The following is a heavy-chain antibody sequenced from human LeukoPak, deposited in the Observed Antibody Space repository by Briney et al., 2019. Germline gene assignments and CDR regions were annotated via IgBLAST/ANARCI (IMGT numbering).Heavy chain of an antibody. Sequence: SETLSLTCAVYGGSFSGYYWSWIRQPPGKGLEWIGEINHSGSTNYNPSLKSRVTISVETSKNQFSLKLSSVTAADTAVYYCARGLYYYDSSGYYSASLDYWGQGTLVTVSS. V-gene: IGHV4-34*01. CDR3: ARGLYYYDSSGYYSASLDY. CDR1: GGSFSGYY. J-gene: IGHJ4*02. D-gene: IGHD3-22*01. CDR2: INHSGST.